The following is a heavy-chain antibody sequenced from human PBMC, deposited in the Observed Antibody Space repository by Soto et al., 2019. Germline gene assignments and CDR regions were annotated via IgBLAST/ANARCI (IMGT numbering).Heavy chain of an antibody. Sequence: EVQLVESGGGLVQPGGSLTLSCAASGFTFSSYWMHWVRQAPGKGLVWVSRIKSDGSGTMYADSVKGRFTISRDNARNTLDLQMNRVRVEDTAVYFWVRGDGAESDGTGDLGRHWRQATLVTVSS. D-gene: IGHD1-7*01. J-gene: IGHJ4*02. CDR2: IKSDGSGT. CDR1: GFTFSSYW. V-gene: IGHV3-74*03. CDR3: VRGDGAESDGTGDLGRH.